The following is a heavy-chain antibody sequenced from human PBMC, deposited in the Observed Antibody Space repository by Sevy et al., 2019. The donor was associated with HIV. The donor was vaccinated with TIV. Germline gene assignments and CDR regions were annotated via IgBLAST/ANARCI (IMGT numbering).Heavy chain of an antibody. J-gene: IGHJ4*02. Sequence: SENLSLTCTVSGGSVSSGSYYWSWIRQPPGKGLEWIGYIYYSGSTNYNPSLKSRVTISVDTSKNQFSLKLSSVTAADTAVYYCAREDCSGGSCFLDYWGQGTLVTVSS. CDR3: AREDCSGGSCFLDY. D-gene: IGHD2-15*01. CDR1: GGSVSSGSYY. CDR2: IYYSGST. V-gene: IGHV4-61*01.